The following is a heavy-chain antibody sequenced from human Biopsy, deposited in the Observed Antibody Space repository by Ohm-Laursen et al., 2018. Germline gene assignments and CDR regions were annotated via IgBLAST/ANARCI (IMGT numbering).Heavy chain of an antibody. CDR2: IVVGSGHT. V-gene: IGHV1-58*01. CDR3: AATSTLYYYYYAMDV. CDR1: GFTFSSSA. Sequence: SVKVSCKASGFTFSSSAVQWVRQARGQRLEWIGWIVVGSGHTNYAQKFQERVTITRDMSTSTAYTELTSLRSEDTAVYYCAATSTLYYYYYAMDVWDQGTTITVSS. J-gene: IGHJ6*02.